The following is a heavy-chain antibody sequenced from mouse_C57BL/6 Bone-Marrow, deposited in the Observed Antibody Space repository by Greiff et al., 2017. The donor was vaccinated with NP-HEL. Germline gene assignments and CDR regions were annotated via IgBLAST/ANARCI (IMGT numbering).Heavy chain of an antibody. CDR1: GFTFSDYG. J-gene: IGHJ1*03. CDR2: ISSGSSTI. Sequence: EVQLVESGGGLVKPGGSLKLSCAASGFTFSDYGMHWVRQAPEKGLEWVAYISSGSSTIYYADTVKGRFTISRDNAKNTLFLQMTSLRSEDTAMYYCAKSNYGSFYWYFDVWGTGTTVTVSS. D-gene: IGHD1-1*01. V-gene: IGHV5-17*01. CDR3: AKSNYGSFYWYFDV.